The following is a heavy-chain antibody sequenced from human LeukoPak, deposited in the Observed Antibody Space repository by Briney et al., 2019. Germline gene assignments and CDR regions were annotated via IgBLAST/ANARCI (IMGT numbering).Heavy chain of an antibody. J-gene: IGHJ4*02. CDR1: GVSFRTYE. V-gene: IGHV3-48*03. CDR2: ISNSGRTT. Sequence: GGSLRLSCAASGVSFRTYEMSWVRQAPGRGLEWVSYISNSGRTTYYAHSVKGRFTISRHDAKNSLYLQMSSLRAEDTAIYYCARADMAVVPVFDYWGQGTLVTVSS. CDR3: ARADMAVVPVFDY. D-gene: IGHD6-19*01.